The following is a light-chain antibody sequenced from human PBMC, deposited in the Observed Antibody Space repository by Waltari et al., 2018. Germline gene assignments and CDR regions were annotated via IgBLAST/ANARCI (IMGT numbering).Light chain of an antibody. CDR1: QTVGYS. CDR2: DAS. CDR3: QQRSISCT. V-gene: IGKV3-11*01. Sequence: ILLTQFPDTLSFSPGASATHSCSPSQTVGYSFAWSQHKPGQPPRLLIYDASKRATGIPARVSGSGSGTEFTLTIDSLESEDSAIYFCQQRSISCTFGQGARLEIK. J-gene: IGKJ2*02.